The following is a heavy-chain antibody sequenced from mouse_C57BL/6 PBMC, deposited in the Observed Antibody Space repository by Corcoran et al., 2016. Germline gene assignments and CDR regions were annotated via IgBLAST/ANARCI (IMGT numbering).Heavy chain of an antibody. CDR1: GYTFTTYG. D-gene: IGHD2-5*01. Sequence: QIKLVQSGPELKKPGETVKISCKASGYTFTTYGMSWVKQAPGKGLKWMGWINTYSGVPTYADDFKGRFAFSLETSASTAYLQINNLKNEDTATYFCARSRYSNYRAMDYWGQGTSVTVSS. J-gene: IGHJ4*01. V-gene: IGHV9-3*01. CDR2: INTYSGVP. CDR3: ARSRYSNYRAMDY.